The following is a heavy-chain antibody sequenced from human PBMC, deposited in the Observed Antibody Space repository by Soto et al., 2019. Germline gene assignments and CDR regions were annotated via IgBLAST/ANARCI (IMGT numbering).Heavy chain of an antibody. J-gene: IGHJ4*02. CDR3: ARGRYGDY. D-gene: IGHD1-1*01. V-gene: IGHV1-18*01. CDR2: ISAHNGNT. CDR1: GYTFTNYG. Sequence: QVHLVQSGAEVKKPGASVKVSCKASGYTFTNYGITWVRQAPGQGLAGMGWISAHNGNTDYAQKLQGRVIVTRDTSTSTAYMELRSLISDDKAVYYCARGRYGDYWGQGALVTVSS.